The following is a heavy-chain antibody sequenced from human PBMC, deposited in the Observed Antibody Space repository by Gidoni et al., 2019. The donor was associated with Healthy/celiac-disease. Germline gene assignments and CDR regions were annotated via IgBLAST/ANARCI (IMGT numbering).Heavy chain of an antibody. D-gene: IGHD2-15*01. Sequence: EVQLVESGGGLVKPGGSLRLSCAASGFTFSSYSMNCVRQAPGKGLEWVSSISSSSSYIYYADSVKGRFTISRDNAKNSLYLQMNSLRAEDTAVYYCARVREENCSGGSCYSYYYMDVWGKGTTVTVSS. V-gene: IGHV3-21*01. J-gene: IGHJ6*03. CDR1: GFTFSSYS. CDR3: ARVREENCSGGSCYSYYYMDV. CDR2: ISSSSSYI.